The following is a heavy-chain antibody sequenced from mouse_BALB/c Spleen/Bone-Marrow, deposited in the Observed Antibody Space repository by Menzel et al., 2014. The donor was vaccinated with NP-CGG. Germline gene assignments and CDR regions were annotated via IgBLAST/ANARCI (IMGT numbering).Heavy chain of an antibody. D-gene: IGHD2-10*02. CDR2: ISHGGGST. V-gene: IGHV5-12-2*01. Sequence: EVQRVESGGGLVQPGGSLKLSCAASGFTFSSYTMSWIRQTPEKRLEWVAYISHGGGSTYYPDTVKGRFTISRDNAKSTLYLQMSSLKSEDTAMDYCARRVWSRGGDYWGQGTSVTVSS. J-gene: IGHJ4*01. CDR3: ARRVWSRGGDY. CDR1: GFTFSSYT.